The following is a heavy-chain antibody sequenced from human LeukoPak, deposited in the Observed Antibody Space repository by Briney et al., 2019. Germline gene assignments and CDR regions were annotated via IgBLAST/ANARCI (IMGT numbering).Heavy chain of an antibody. V-gene: IGHV5-51*01. Sequence: GESLKISCKGSGYSFTSYWIGWVRQMPGKGLEWMGIVYPGDSDTRCSPSFQGQVTISADKSISTAYLQWSSLKASDTAMYYCARQSVHPSVPFDYWGQGTLVTVSS. CDR3: ARQSVHPSVPFDY. J-gene: IGHJ4*02. CDR2: VYPGDSDT. CDR1: GYSFTSYW.